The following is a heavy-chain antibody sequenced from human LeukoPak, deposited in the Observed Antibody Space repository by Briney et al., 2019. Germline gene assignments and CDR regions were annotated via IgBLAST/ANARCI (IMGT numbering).Heavy chain of an antibody. J-gene: IGHJ4*02. CDR3: ARETVVVTDSGSFDY. V-gene: IGHV3-23*01. Sequence: PGGSLRLSCAASGFTFSSYAMSWVRQAPGKGLEWVSAISGSGGSTYYADSVKGRCTISRDNSKNTMSLQMDSLRGEDTAVYYCARETVVVTDSGSFDYWGQGTLVTVSS. CDR1: GFTFSSYA. D-gene: IGHD2-21*02. CDR2: ISGSGGST.